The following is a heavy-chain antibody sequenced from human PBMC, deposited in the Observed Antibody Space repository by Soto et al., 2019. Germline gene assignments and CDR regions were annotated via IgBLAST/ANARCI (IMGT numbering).Heavy chain of an antibody. D-gene: IGHD6-13*01. J-gene: IGHJ4*02. CDR1: GFTFSSYG. CDR2: ISYDGSNK. V-gene: IGHV3-30*18. CDR3: ANRADTSSWYYFDY. Sequence: GGSLRLSCAASGFTFSSYGMHWVRQAPGKGLEWVAVISYDGSNKYYADSVKGRFTISRDNSKNTLYLQMNSLRAEDTAVYYCANRADTSSWYYFDYWGQGTLVTVSS.